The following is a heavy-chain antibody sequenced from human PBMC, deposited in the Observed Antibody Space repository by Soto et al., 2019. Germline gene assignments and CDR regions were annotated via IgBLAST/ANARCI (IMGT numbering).Heavy chain of an antibody. V-gene: IGHV1-2*04. D-gene: IGHD5-12*01. CDR2: INPNSGGT. CDR3: ARTRGGYDDAFDI. CDR1: GYIFTGYY. Sequence: ASVKVSCKASGYIFTGYYMHWVRHAPGQGLEWMGWINPNSGGTNYAQKFQGWVTMTRDTSISTTYMELSRLRSDDTAVYYCARTRGGYDDAFDIWGQGTMVTVSS. J-gene: IGHJ3*02.